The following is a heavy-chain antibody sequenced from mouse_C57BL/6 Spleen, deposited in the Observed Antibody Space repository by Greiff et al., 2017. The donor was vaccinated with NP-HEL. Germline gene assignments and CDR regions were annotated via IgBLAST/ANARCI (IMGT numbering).Heavy chain of an antibody. Sequence: EVQLQESGPGLVKPSQSLSLTCSVTGYSITSGYYWNWIRQFPGNKLEWMGYISYDGSNNYNPSLKNRISITRDTSKNQFFLKLNSVTTEDTATYYCALDSSCFYFGCWGQGTTLTVAS. J-gene: IGHJ2*01. V-gene: IGHV3-6*01. D-gene: IGHD3-2*02. CDR2: ISYDGSN. CDR3: ALDSSCFYFGC. CDR1: GYSITSGYY.